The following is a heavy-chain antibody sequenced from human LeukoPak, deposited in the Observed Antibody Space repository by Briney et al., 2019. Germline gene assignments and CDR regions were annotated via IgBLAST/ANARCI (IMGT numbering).Heavy chain of an antibody. CDR1: GFSVSSNY. J-gene: IGHJ4*02. Sequence: GGSLRLSCAASGFSVSSNYMNWVRQAPKKGLEWVSVMYSGGGTYYADSVKGRFTISRDNSKNTLHLQMNSLRADDTAVYYCAKSGRYCSAGSCYQEASLDYWGQGTLVTVSS. CDR2: MYSGGGT. V-gene: IGHV3-53*01. CDR3: AKSGRYCSAGSCYQEASLDY. D-gene: IGHD2-15*01.